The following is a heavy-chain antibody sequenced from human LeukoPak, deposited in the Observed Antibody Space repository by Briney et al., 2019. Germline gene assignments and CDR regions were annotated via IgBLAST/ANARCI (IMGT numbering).Heavy chain of an antibody. CDR2: INHSGST. Sequence: SSETLSLTCAVYGGSFSGYYWSWIRQPPGKGLEWIGEINHSGSTNYNPSLKSRVTISVDTSKNQFSLKLSSVTAADTAVYYCARDGMTGYAFDIWGQGTMVTVSS. CDR3: ARDGMTGYAFDI. V-gene: IGHV4-34*01. J-gene: IGHJ3*02. CDR1: GGSFSGYY. D-gene: IGHD1-14*01.